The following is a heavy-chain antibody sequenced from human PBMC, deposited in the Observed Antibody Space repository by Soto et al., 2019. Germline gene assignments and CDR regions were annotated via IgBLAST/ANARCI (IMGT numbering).Heavy chain of an antibody. CDR2: INHSGST. V-gene: IGHV4-34*01. CDR1: GGSFSGYY. CDR3: ARVRNSSGGDDAFDI. J-gene: IGHJ3*02. D-gene: IGHD6-19*01. Sequence: SETLSLTCAVYGGSFSGYYWSWIRQPPGKGLEWIGEINHSGSTNYNPSLKSRVTISVDTSKNQFSLKLSSVTAADTAVYYCARVRNSSGGDDAFDIWGQGTMVTVSS.